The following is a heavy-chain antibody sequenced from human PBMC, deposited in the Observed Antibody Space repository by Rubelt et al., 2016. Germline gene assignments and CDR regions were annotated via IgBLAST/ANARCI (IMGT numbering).Heavy chain of an antibody. CDR3: AREITPADLD. Sequence: VQLVESGGGLVQPGGSLRLSCAASGFTFSSYAMHWVRQAPGKGLEWVAVISYDGSNKYYADSGKGRFTISRDNSKNTLYLQMNSLRAEDTAVYYCAREITPADLDWGQGTLVTVSS. D-gene: IGHD2-2*01. V-gene: IGHV3-30*04. J-gene: IGHJ4*02. CDR1: GFTFSSYA. CDR2: ISYDGSNK.